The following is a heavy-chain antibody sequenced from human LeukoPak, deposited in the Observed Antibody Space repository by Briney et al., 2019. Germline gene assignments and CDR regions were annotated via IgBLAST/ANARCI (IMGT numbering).Heavy chain of an antibody. J-gene: IGHJ4*02. CDR1: GFTFNNYA. D-gene: IGHD4-17*01. CDR2: ISGSGGST. CDR3: ANGYGPRFDY. Sequence: GGSLRLSCAASGFTFNNYAMSWVRQAPGKGLEWVSSISGSGGSTYYADSVKGRFTISRDNSKNTLYLQMNSLRAEDTAVYYCANGYGPRFDYWGQGTPVTVSS. V-gene: IGHV3-23*01.